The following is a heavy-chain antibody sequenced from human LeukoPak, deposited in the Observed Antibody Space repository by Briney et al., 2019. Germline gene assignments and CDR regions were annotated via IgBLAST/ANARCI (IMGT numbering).Heavy chain of an antibody. J-gene: IGHJ4*02. D-gene: IGHD3-10*02. Sequence: GGSLRLSCAASGFTFSSYEMNWVRQAPGKGLEWVSYISSSGSTIYYADSVKGRFTISRDNAKNSLYLQMNSLRAEDTAVYYCARTMYYFDYWGQGTLVTVPS. CDR1: GFTFSSYE. V-gene: IGHV3-48*03. CDR3: ARTMYYFDY. CDR2: ISSSGSTI.